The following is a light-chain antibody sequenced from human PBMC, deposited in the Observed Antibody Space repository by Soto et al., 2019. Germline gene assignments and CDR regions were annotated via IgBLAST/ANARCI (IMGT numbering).Light chain of an antibody. CDR2: GTS. CDR1: QSVRKN. J-gene: IGKJ5*01. Sequence: GMTHSPATLLLKTGETATLSCRASQSVRKNLAWYQQKPGQAPRRLIYGTSNRATGIPDRFSGDGSGTDFTLTISRLEPEDYAVYYCHQYDGSPIPFGQGTLLAVK. CDR3: HQYDGSPIP. V-gene: IGKV3-15*01.